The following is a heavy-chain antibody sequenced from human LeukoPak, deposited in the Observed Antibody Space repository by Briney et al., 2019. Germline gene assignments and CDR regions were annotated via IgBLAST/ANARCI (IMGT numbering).Heavy chain of an antibody. V-gene: IGHV5-10-1*01. CDR1: GYSFTSYG. Sequence: GESPKISCKGPGYSFTSYGISWVHQIPGKGLEWIGRIDPSDSYTNYSPSFQGHVTLSADKSISTAYLQWSSLKASDTAMYNCARHITMVRGAGGDAFDIWGQGTMVTVSS. CDR2: IDPSDSYT. D-gene: IGHD3-10*01. CDR3: ARHITMVRGAGGDAFDI. J-gene: IGHJ3*02.